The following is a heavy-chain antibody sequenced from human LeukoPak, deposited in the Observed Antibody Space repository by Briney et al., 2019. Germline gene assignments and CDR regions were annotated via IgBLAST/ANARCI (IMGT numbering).Heavy chain of an antibody. J-gene: IGHJ4*02. CDR1: GITLSNYG. CDR3: AKRGVVIRVILVGFHREAYYFDS. Sequence: GALSLSCAVSGITLSNYGMSWVRQAPGKGLEWVAGISGSGGSTNYADSVKGRFTISRDNPTNTLFLQMNSLRAEDTAVHFCAKRGVVIRVILVGFHREAYYFDSWGQGALVTVSS. D-gene: IGHD2-21*01. V-gene: IGHV3-23*01. CDR2: ISGSGGST.